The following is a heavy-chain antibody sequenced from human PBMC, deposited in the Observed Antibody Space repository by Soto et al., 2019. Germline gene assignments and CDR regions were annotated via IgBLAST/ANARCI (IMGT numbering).Heavy chain of an antibody. V-gene: IGHV3-30-3*01. CDR3: ATGRKWEHSYGMDV. J-gene: IGHJ6*02. CDR2: ISYDGIDK. Sequence: GGSLRLSCAASGFTLSGYVLHWVRQAPGKGLEWVALISYDGIDKHYGDSVNGRFTISRDNSKNTLYLQMDSLRAEDTAMYYCATGRKWEHSYGMDVWGQGTTVTVSS. D-gene: IGHD1-26*01. CDR1: GFTLSGYV.